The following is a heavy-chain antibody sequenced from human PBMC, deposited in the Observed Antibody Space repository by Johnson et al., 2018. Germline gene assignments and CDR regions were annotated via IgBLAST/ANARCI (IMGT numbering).Heavy chain of an antibody. V-gene: IGHV1-58*01. J-gene: IGHJ2*01. CDR1: GFTFTSSA. D-gene: IGHD6-19*01. CDR2: IVVGSGNT. CDR3: AKAVTYSWYFDL. Sequence: QLVQSGAEVKKPGASAKVSCKASGFTFTSSAVQWVRQARGQRLEWIGWIVVGSGNTNYAQKFQERVTITRDMSTSTAYMELSSLRSEDTAVYYCAKAVTYSWYFDLWGRGTLVTVSS.